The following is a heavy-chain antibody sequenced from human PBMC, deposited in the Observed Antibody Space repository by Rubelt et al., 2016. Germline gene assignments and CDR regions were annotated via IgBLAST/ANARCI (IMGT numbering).Heavy chain of an antibody. D-gene: IGHD6-6*01. CDR3: ARDYGSSPSDY. CDR2: FDPEDGET. Sequence: QVQLVQSGAEVKKPGASVKVSCKVSGYTLTELSMHWVRQAPGKGLEWMGGFDPEDGETIYEQKFQGRVTITADKSTSTAYMELSSLRSEDTAVYYCARDYGSSPSDYWGQGTLVTVSS. V-gene: IGHV1-24*01. CDR1: GYTLTELS. J-gene: IGHJ4*02.